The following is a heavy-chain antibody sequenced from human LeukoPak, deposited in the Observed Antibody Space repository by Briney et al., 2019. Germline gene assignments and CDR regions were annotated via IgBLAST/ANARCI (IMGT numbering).Heavy chain of an antibody. CDR3: AKLTTAAAGLFDY. V-gene: IGHV3-23*01. CDR2: ISGSGHRT. D-gene: IGHD6-13*01. CDR1: GFTFSTYA. J-gene: IGHJ4*02. Sequence: GGSLRLSCAASGFTFSTYAMSWVRQAPGKGLEWASGISGSGHRTYYADSLKGRFTISRDNSKSTLYLQMNSLTAEDTAVYYCAKLTTAAAGLFDYWGQGTRVTVSS.